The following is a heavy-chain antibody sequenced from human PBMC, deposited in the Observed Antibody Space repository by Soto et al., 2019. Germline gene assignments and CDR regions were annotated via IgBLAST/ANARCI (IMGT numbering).Heavy chain of an antibody. CDR3: ARVEFSGYYDILTGYYYFDY. Sequence: ASVKVSCKASGYTFTSYGISWVRQAPGQGLEWMGWISAYNGNTNYAQKLRGRVTMTTDTSTSTAYMELRSLRSDDTAVYYCARVEFSGYYDILTGYYYFDYWGQGTLVTVSS. CDR1: GYTFTSYG. CDR2: ISAYNGNT. D-gene: IGHD3-9*01. V-gene: IGHV1-18*01. J-gene: IGHJ4*02.